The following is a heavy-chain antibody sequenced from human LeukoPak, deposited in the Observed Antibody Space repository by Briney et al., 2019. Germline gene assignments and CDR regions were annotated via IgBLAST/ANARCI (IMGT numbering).Heavy chain of an antibody. CDR2: IYSGGRT. J-gene: IGHJ4*02. Sequence: GGSLRLSCAASGFTVSSNYMSWVRQAPGKGVGWVSVIYSGGRTYYADSVKGRSTISRDNSKNTLYLQMNSLRAEDTAVYYCARGRSYWGQGTLVTVPS. V-gene: IGHV3-53*01. CDR1: GFTVSSNY. CDR3: ARGRSY.